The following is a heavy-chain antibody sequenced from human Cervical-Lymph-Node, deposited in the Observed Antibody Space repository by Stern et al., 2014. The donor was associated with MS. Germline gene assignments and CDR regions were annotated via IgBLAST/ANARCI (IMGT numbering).Heavy chain of an antibody. J-gene: IGHJ4*02. CDR2: ISWNSGTI. Sequence: EVQLLESGGDLVQPGRSLRLSCAAFGFTFDDYAMHWVRHAPGKGLEWVAGISWNSGTIGYADSVKGRFTTSRDNAYSSLYLRMNSLRPEDTALYYCARDITGSSAYFAYWGQGTLVTVSS. D-gene: IGHD1-14*01. CDR1: GFTFDDYA. V-gene: IGHV3-9*01. CDR3: ARDITGSSAYFAY.